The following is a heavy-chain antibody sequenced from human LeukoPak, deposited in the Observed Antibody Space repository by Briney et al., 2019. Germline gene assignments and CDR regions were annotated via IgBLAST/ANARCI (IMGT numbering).Heavy chain of an antibody. CDR3: ARGRSWSGYSHYYYYYMDV. D-gene: IGHD3-3*01. J-gene: IGHJ6*03. CDR2: MNPNSGNT. CDR1: GYTFTSYD. V-gene: IGHV1-8*01. Sequence: GASVKVSCKASGYTFTSYDINWVRQATGQGLEGMGWMNPNSGNTGYAQKFQGRVTMTRNTSISTAYMELSSLRSEDTAVYYCARGRSWSGYSHYYYYYMDVWGKGTTVTVSS.